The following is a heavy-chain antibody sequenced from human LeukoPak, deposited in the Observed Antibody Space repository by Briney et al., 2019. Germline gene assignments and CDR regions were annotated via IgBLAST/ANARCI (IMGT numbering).Heavy chain of an antibody. V-gene: IGHV3-23*01. CDR1: GFTFSSYA. CDR3: TTAPPGYCSSTSCPDY. J-gene: IGHJ4*02. D-gene: IGHD2-2*01. CDR2: ISGSGGST. Sequence: PGGSLRLSCAASGFTFSSYAMSWVRQAPGKGLEWVSAISGSGGSTYYADSVKGRFTISRDNSKNTLYLQMNSLKTEDTAVYYCTTAPPGYCSSTSCPDYWGQGTLVTVSS.